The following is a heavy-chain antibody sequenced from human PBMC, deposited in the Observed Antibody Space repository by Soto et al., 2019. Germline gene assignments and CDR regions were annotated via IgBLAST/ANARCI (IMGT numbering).Heavy chain of an antibody. CDR3: AREGGYVDY. D-gene: IGHD1-1*01. CDR2: IDKSGDS. CDR1: GGPIRSSSHY. J-gene: IGHJ4*02. V-gene: IGHV4-39*02. Sequence: QLQLQESGPGLVKPSETLSLTCTVSGGPIRSSSHYWGWIRQSPGTGLEWIGSIDKSGDSYYNPSLKSRVTISVDTSKNQFSLKLISVTGADSAIYYCAREGGYVDYWGQGTLVTVSS.